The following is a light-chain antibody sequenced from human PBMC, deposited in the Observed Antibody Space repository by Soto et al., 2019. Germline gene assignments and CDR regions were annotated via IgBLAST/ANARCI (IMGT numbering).Light chain of an antibody. Sequence: QPVLTQPPSASGTPGQRVTISCSGSSSNIGSNYVYWYQQLPGTAPKLLIYRNNQRPSGVPDRFSGSKSGTSASLAISGLRSEDEDDYYCAAWDDSLSGHVVFGGGTQLTVL. V-gene: IGLV1-47*01. J-gene: IGLJ2*01. CDR3: AAWDDSLSGHVV. CDR1: SSNIGSNY. CDR2: RNN.